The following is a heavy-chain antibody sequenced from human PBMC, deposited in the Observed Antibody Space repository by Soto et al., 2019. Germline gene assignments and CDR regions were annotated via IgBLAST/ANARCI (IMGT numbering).Heavy chain of an antibody. Sequence: QVQLVQSGAEVKKPGSSVKVSCTASGGTFSSYAISWVRQAPGQGLEWMGGIISIFGTADYAQKFQGRVTITGDKSTSTVHMQLSSLRSEHTAVYDCAITQAVTPAYPEYDFDYWGQGTLVTVSS. CDR2: IISIFGTA. CDR3: AITQAVTPAYPEYDFDY. D-gene: IGHD4-17*01. CDR1: GGTFSSYA. V-gene: IGHV1-69*06. J-gene: IGHJ4*02.